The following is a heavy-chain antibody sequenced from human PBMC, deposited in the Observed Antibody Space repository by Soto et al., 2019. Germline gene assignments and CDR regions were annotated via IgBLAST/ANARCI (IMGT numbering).Heavy chain of an antibody. CDR3: ARLGCSGGSCETDYYYYYMDV. D-gene: IGHD2-15*01. Sequence: ASVKVSCKASGYTFTSYAMHWVRQAPGQRLEWMGWINAGNGNTKYSQKFQGRVTITRDTSASTAYMELSSLRSEDTAVYYCARLGCSGGSCETDYYYYYMDVWGKGTTVTVSS. V-gene: IGHV1-3*01. CDR2: INAGNGNT. J-gene: IGHJ6*03. CDR1: GYTFTSYA.